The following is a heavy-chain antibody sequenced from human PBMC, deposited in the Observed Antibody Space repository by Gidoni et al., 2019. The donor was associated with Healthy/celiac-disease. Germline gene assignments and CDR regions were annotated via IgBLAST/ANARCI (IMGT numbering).Heavy chain of an antibody. V-gene: IGHV3-30-3*01. J-gene: IGHJ4*02. CDR1: GCTFSSYA. Sequence: QVQLVESGGGVVQPGRSLRLSCAASGCTFSSYAMHWVRQAPGKGLEWVAVISYDGSNKYYADSVKGRFTISRDNSKNTLYLQMNSLRAEDTAVYYCARNLGPSIAVAGTDYWGQGTLVTVSS. CDR2: ISYDGSNK. D-gene: IGHD6-19*01. CDR3: ARNLGPSIAVAGTDY.